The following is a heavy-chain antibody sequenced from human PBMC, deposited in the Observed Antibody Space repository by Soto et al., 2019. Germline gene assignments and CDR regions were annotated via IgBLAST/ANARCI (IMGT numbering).Heavy chain of an antibody. CDR3: ARGGSLNWYFDI. CDR2: INSDGSST. Sequence: GGSLRLSCAASGFTFSSYWMHWVRQAPGKGPVWVSRINSDGSSTSYADSVKGRFTISRDNAKNTLYLQMNSLRAEDTAVYYCARGGSLNWYFDIWGSGTLVTLSS. V-gene: IGHV3-74*01. J-gene: IGHJ2*01. CDR1: GFTFSSYW. D-gene: IGHD1-26*01.